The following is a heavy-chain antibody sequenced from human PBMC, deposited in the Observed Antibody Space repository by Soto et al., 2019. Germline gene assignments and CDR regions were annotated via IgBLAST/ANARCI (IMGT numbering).Heavy chain of an antibody. CDR1: GFTFSSYA. CDR3: ARDAYCSSTSCHKYNWFDP. Sequence: GGSLRLSCAASGFTFSSYAMHWVRQAPGKGLEYVSAISSNGGSTYYANSVKGRFTISRDNSKNTLYLQMGSLRAEDMAVYYCARDAYCSSTSCHKYNWFDPWGQGTLVTVSS. D-gene: IGHD2-2*01. V-gene: IGHV3-64*01. CDR2: ISSNGGST. J-gene: IGHJ5*02.